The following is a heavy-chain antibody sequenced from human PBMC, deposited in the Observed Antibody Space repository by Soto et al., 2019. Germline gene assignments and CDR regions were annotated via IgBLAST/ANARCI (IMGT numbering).Heavy chain of an antibody. J-gene: IGHJ5*02. CDR3: AQDASGNYRAS. CDR1: GGPFSSYT. Sequence: QVQLVQSGAEVKKPGSSVKVSCKASGGPFSSYTMSWVRQAPGQGLEWMGGIIPIFGAAKNAQKFQDRLTVTADESTSTAYMELRSLRSEDSAVYYCAQDASGNYRASWGQGTLVIVSS. CDR2: IIPIFGAA. V-gene: IGHV1-69*01. D-gene: IGHD1-26*01.